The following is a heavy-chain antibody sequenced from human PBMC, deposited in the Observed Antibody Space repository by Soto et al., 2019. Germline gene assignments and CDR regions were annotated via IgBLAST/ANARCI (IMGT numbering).Heavy chain of an antibody. Sequence: QVQLVQSGAEVKKPGASVKVSCKASGYTFTSYAISWVRQAPGKGLEWMGWISAYNGNTKYAQKLQGRVTMTTDTSTSTAYTELRSLRSDDTAVYYCARDHGGGITFEWGQGTLVTVSS. CDR2: ISAYNGNT. CDR1: GYTFTSYA. J-gene: IGHJ4*02. D-gene: IGHD3-16*01. CDR3: ARDHGGGITFE. V-gene: IGHV1-18*01.